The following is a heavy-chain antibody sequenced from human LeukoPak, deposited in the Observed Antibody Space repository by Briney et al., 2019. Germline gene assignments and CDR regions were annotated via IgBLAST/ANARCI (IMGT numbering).Heavy chain of an antibody. V-gene: IGHV1-69*13. CDR1: GGTLSSYA. CDR3: ARGGYYGSGSYYLSPHDAFDI. D-gene: IGHD3-10*01. Sequence: SVKVSCKASGGTLSSYAISWVRQAPGQGLEWMGGIIPIFGTANYAQKLQGRVTITADESTSTAYMELSSLRSEDTAVYYCARGGYYGSGSYYLSPHDAFDIWGQGTMVTVSS. CDR2: IIPIFGTA. J-gene: IGHJ3*02.